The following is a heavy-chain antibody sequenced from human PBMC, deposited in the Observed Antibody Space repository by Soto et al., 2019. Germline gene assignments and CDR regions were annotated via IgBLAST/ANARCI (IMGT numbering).Heavy chain of an antibody. CDR2: IYYSGST. CDR1: GGSISSGGYY. CDR3: AREGGIVGATAADC. Sequence: QVQLQESGPGLVKPSQTLSLTCTVSGGSISSGGYYWSWIRQHPGKGLEWIGYIYYSGSTYYNPCLKSRVTIAVDTPKSHSSLKLSSVTAADTAVYYCAREGGIVGATAADCWGQGTLVTVSS. J-gene: IGHJ4*02. V-gene: IGHV4-31*03. D-gene: IGHD1-26*01.